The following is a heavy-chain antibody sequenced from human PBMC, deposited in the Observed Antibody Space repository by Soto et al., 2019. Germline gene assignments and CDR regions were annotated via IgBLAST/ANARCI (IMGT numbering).Heavy chain of an antibody. CDR2: ISYDGSNK. CDR3: AKDGDWNDDYYYYYMDV. V-gene: IGHV3-30*18. Sequence: GGSLRLSCAASGFTFSSYGMHWVRQAPGKGLEWVAVISYDGSNKYYADSVKGRFTISRDNSKNKLYLQMNSLRAEDTAVYYCAKDGDWNDDYYYYYMDVWGKGTTVTVSS. J-gene: IGHJ6*03. D-gene: IGHD1-1*01. CDR1: GFTFSSYG.